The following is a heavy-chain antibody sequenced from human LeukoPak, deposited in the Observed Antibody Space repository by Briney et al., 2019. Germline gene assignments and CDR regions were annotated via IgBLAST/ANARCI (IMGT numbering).Heavy chain of an antibody. CDR3: ARSANYDFWSGYSNWFDP. V-gene: IGHV1-8*01. J-gene: IGHJ5*02. CDR2: MNPNSGNT. CDR1: GYTFTSYD. D-gene: IGHD3-3*01. Sequence: ASVKVSCKASGYTFTSYDINWVRQATGQGLEWMGGMNPNSGNTGYAQKFQGRVTMTRNTPISTAYMELSSLRSEDTAVYYCARSANYDFWSGYSNWFDPWGQGTLVTVSS.